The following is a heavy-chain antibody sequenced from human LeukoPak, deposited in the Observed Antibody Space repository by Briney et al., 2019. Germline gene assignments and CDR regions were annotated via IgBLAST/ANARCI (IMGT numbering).Heavy chain of an antibody. CDR1: GGSISSNSYY. J-gene: IGHJ4*02. CDR2: LSYSGST. V-gene: IGHV4-39*02. Sequence: SETLSLTCTVSGGSISSNSYYWGWIRQPPGKGPEWIASLSYSGSTSYNPSLKSRVTISVDTSANHVSLQLTSVTAADTAVYYCAREGGPYRPLDYSGQGTLVTVSS. CDR3: AREGGPYRPLDY.